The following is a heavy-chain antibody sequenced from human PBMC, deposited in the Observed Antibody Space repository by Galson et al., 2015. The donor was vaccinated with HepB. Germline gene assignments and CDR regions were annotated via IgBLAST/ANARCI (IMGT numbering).Heavy chain of an antibody. D-gene: IGHD4-23*01. CDR2: IIPIFGTA. J-gene: IGHJ4*02. V-gene: IGHV1-69*13. CDR1: GGTFSSYA. CDR3: ARVTTVVTPYFDY. Sequence: SVKVSCKASGGTFSSYAISWVRQAPGQGLEWMGGIIPIFGTANYAQKFQGRVTITADESTSTAYMELSSLRSEDTAVYYCARVTTVVTPYFDYWGQGTLVTVSS.